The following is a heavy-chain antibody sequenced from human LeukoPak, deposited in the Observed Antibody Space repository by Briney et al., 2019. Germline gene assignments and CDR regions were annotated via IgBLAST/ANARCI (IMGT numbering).Heavy chain of an antibody. D-gene: IGHD3-9*01. J-gene: IGHJ4*02. CDR2: ISAYNGNT. V-gene: IGHV1-18*01. Sequence: GASVKVSCKASGYTFTSYGISWVRQAPGQGLEWMGWISAYNGNTNYAQKLQGRVTITADESTSTAYMELSSLRSEDTAVYYCARDSYDILTGSEQPFDYWGQGTLVTVSS. CDR1: GYTFTSYG. CDR3: ARDSYDILTGSEQPFDY.